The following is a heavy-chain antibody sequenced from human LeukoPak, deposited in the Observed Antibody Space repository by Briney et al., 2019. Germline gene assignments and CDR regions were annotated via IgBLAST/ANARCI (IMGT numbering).Heavy chain of an antibody. D-gene: IGHD3-10*01. CDR1: GGTFSSYA. Sequence: SVKVSCKASGGTFSSYAINWVRQAPGQGLEWMGGIIPIFGTANYAQKFQGRVTITADESTSTAYMELSSLRSEDTAVYYCASSVVLVRGAYWFDPWGQGTLVTVSS. J-gene: IGHJ5*02. CDR3: ASSVVLVRGAYWFDP. V-gene: IGHV1-69*01. CDR2: IIPIFGTA.